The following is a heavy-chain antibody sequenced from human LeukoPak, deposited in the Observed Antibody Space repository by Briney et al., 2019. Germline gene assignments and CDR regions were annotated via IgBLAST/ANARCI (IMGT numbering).Heavy chain of an antibody. J-gene: IGHJ5*02. CDR1: GCSMSIRLYY. CDR3: PRQGYDSDYYGFYP. V-gene: IGHV4-39*01. CDR2: IYYSGII. D-gene: IGHD2-21*02. Sequence: SETLSLTGTVSGCSMSIRLYYWGWIRQPPGKGLEWIGSIYYSGIIYYTPSLRSRVTISVDTSKNQYSLKLTSVTAADTAVYYFPRQGYDSDYYGFYPWGQGTLVTVSS.